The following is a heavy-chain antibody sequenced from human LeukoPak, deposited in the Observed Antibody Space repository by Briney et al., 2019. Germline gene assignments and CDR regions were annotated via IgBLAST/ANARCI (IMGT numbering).Heavy chain of an antibody. J-gene: IGHJ5*02. CDR2: ISWNSGSI. V-gene: IGHV3-9*01. CDR1: GFTFDDYA. Sequence: LPGGSLRLSCAASGFTFDDYAMHWVRQAPGKGLEWVSGISWNSGSIGYADSVKGRFTISRDNAKNSLYLQMGSLRVEDTAVYYCANMAVPALGQGTLVTVSS. CDR3: ANMAVPA. D-gene: IGHD6-19*01.